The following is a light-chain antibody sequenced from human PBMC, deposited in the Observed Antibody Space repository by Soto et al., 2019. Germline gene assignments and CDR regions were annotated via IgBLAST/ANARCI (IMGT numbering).Light chain of an antibody. J-gene: IGKJ5*01. CDR2: GAS. CDR1: QSVSSSY. Sequence: IVLTQSPGTLSLSPGERATLSCRASQSVSSSYLAWYQQKPGQAPRLLIYGASSRATGIPDRFSGSGSGTDFTLTISSLEPEDFAVYYCQQRGNWPTFGQGTRLEI. V-gene: IGKV3D-20*02. CDR3: QQRGNWPT.